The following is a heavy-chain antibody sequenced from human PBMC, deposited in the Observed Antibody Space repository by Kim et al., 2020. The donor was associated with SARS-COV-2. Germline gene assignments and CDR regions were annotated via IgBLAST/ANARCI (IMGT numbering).Heavy chain of an antibody. CDR2: ISYDGSNK. CDR1: GFTFSSYG. Sequence: GGSLRLSCAASGFTFSSYGMHWVRQAPGKGLEWVAVISYDGSNKYYADSVKGRFTISRDNSKNTLYLQMNSLRAEDTAVYYCAKVELEGYSSSWYGAPVFDYWGQGTLVTVSS. J-gene: IGHJ4*02. D-gene: IGHD6-13*01. CDR3: AKVELEGYSSSWYGAPVFDY. V-gene: IGHV3-30*18.